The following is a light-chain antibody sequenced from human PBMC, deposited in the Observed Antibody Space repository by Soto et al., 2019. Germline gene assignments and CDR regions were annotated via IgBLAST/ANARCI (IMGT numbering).Light chain of an antibody. V-gene: IGLV2-14*01. CDR3: SSHTSTSTLV. Sequence: QSALTQPASVSGSPGQSITISCTGTNSGVGGYNYVSWYQQHPGKAPKLLIYEVSYRPSGVSNRFSGSKSGNTASLTISGLQAEDEADYFCSSHTSTSTLVFGGGTKVTVL. CDR2: EVS. CDR1: NSGVGGYNY. J-gene: IGLJ2*01.